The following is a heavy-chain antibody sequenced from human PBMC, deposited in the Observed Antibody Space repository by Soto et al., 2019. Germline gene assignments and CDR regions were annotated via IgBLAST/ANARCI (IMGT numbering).Heavy chain of an antibody. CDR1: GFTFSSYS. Sequence: EVQLVESGGGLVKPGGSLRLSCAASGFTFSSYSMIWVRQAPGKGLEWVSSISSSSSYIYYADSVKGRFTISRDNAKNSLYLQMNSLRAEDTAVYYCARDRGKVGNWFDPWGQGTLVTVSS. D-gene: IGHD1-26*01. CDR2: ISSSSSYI. J-gene: IGHJ5*02. CDR3: ARDRGKVGNWFDP. V-gene: IGHV3-21*01.